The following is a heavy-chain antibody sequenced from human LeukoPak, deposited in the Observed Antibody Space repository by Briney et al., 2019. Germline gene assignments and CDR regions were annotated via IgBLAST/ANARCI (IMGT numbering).Heavy chain of an antibody. CDR3: AYTSGYDFSSYYYYYMDV. CDR2: ISSGSSYI. J-gene: IGHJ6*03. CDR1: GFIFSSYS. Sequence: PGGSLRLSCAASGFIFSSYSMNWVRQAPGKGLEWVSSISSGSSYIYYADSVKGRFTISRDNAKNSLYLQMNSLSDEDTAVYYCAYTSGYDFSSYYYYYMDVWGKGTTVTVSS. D-gene: IGHD5-12*01. V-gene: IGHV3-21*01.